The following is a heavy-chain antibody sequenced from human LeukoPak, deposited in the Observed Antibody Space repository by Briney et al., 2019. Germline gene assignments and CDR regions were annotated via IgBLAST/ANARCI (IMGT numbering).Heavy chain of an antibody. CDR3: ARGTYCSSTSCYDFDY. CDR2: TYYRSKWYN. CDR1: GDSVSSNSAA. Sequence: SQTLSLTCAISGDSVSSNSAAWNWIRQSPSRGLEWLGRTYYRSKWYNDYAVSVKSRLTINPDTSKNQFSLQLNSVTPEDTAVYYCARGTYCSSTSCYDFDYWGQGTLVTVSS. J-gene: IGHJ4*02. V-gene: IGHV6-1*01. D-gene: IGHD2-2*01.